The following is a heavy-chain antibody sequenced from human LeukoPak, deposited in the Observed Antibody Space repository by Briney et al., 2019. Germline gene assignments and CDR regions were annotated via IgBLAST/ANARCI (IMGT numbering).Heavy chain of an antibody. CDR3: ARTGYSSGWRESYYYMDV. CDR2: ISGSGGST. J-gene: IGHJ6*03. V-gene: IGHV3-23*01. CDR1: GFTFSSYA. D-gene: IGHD6-19*01. Sequence: GGSLRLSCAASGFTFSSYAMSWVRQAPGKGLEWVSAISGSGGSTYYADSVKGRFTISRDNSKNTLYLQMNSLRAEDTAVYYCARTGYSSGWRESYYYMDVWGKGTTVTISS.